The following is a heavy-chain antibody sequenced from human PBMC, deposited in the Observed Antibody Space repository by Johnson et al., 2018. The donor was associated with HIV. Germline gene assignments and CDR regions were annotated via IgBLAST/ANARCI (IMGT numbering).Heavy chain of an antibody. J-gene: IGHJ3*02. CDR3: ARGSGVGAFDI. V-gene: IGHV3-66*01. CDR1: GIIVTGNF. CDR2: INAGGDI. D-gene: IGHD7-27*01. Sequence: MLLVESGGGLVQPGGSLRLSCAASGIIVTGNFMSWVRQAPGKGLEWVSVINAGGDIYYAASVKGRFTSSRDNSKNSLYLQMSSLRGEDTAVYYCARGSGVGAFDIWGQGTMVTVSS.